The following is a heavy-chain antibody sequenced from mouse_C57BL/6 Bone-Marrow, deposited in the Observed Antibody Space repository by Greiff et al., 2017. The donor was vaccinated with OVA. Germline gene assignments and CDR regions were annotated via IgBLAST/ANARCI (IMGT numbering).Heavy chain of an antibody. D-gene: IGHD3-2*02. CDR2: ISSGSSTI. V-gene: IGHV5-17*01. CDR1: GFTFSDYG. CDR3: ARSGSNYYAMDY. Sequence: EVMLVESGGGLVKPGGSLKLSCAASGFTFSDYGMHWVHQAPEKGLEWVAYISSGSSTIYYADTVKGRFTISRDNAKNTLFLQMTSLRSEDTAMYYCARSGSNYYAMDYWGQGTSVTVSS. J-gene: IGHJ4*01.